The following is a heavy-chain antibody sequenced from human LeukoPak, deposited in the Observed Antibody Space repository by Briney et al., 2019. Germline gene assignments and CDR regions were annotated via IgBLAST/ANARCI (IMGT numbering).Heavy chain of an antibody. D-gene: IGHD2-21*02. CDR2: IYYRGNT. CDR1: GYSISSYY. V-gene: IGHV4-59*08. CDR3: ARLGVVTNFDY. Sequence: SETLSLTCTVPGYSISSYYWSWIRQPPGKGLEWIGYIYYRGNTIYNPSLKSRVTISVDTSNNQFSLKLSSVTAADTAVYYCARLGVVTNFDYWGQGTLVTVSS. J-gene: IGHJ4*02.